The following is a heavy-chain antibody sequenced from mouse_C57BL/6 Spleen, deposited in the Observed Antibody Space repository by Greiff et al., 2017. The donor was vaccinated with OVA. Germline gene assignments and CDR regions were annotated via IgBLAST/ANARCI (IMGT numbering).Heavy chain of an antibody. V-gene: IGHV3-6*01. CDR2: ISYDGSN. D-gene: IGHD1-1*01. CDR3: ARDIDYGSSWAY. Sequence: DVQLQESGPGLVKPSQSLSLTCSVTGYSITSGYYWNWIRQFPGNKLEWMGYISYDGSNNYNPSLKNRISITRDTSKNQFFLKLNSVTTEDTATYYCARDIDYGSSWAYWGQGTLVTVSA. CDR1: GYSITSGYY. J-gene: IGHJ3*01.